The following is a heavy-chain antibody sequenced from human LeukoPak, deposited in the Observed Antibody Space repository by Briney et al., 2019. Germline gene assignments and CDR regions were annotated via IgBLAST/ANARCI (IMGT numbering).Heavy chain of an antibody. CDR2: MNPNSGNT. CDR3: ARDSCSSTSCYTDLLGGYNWFDP. J-gene: IGHJ5*02. CDR1: GYTFTGYY. Sequence: GASVKVSCKASGYTFTGYYMHWVRQATGQGLEWMGWMNPNSGNTGYAQKFQGRVTMTRNTSISTAYMELSSLRSEDTAVYYCARDSCSSTSCYTDLLGGYNWFDPWGQGTLVTVSS. D-gene: IGHD2-2*02. V-gene: IGHV1-8*02.